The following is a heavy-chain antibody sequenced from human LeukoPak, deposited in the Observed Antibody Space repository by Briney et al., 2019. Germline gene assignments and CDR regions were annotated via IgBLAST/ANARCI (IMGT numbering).Heavy chain of an antibody. J-gene: IGHJ3*02. CDR3: AREWTTWGAFDI. V-gene: IGHV4-39*07. CDR1: GGSISSRTYY. D-gene: IGHD2/OR15-2a*01. CDR2: IYYTGST. Sequence: PSETLSLTRTVSGGSISSRTYYWGWIRQPPGKGLEWIGSIYYTGSTFYNPSLKSRVTISVDTSKNQFSMKLSSVTAADAAVYFCAREWTTWGAFDIWGQGTMVTVSS.